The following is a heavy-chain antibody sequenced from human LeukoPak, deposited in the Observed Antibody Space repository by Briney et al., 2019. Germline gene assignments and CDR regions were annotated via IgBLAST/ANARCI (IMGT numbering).Heavy chain of an antibody. CDR3: ARDWGPYSGLGMDV. V-gene: IGHV4-59*12. CDR1: GGSISSYY. Sequence: PSETLSLTCTVSGGSISSYYWSWIRQPPGKGLEWIGYIYYSGSTNYNPSLKSRLTISVDASKNQFSLKLSSVTATDTAVYYCARDWGPYSGLGMDVWGQGTTVTVSS. CDR2: IYYSGST. D-gene: IGHD6-13*01. J-gene: IGHJ6*02.